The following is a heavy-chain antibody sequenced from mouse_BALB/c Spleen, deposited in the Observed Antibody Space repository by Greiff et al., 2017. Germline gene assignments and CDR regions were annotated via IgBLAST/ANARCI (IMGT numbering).Heavy chain of an antibody. CDR3: ASGNYEGGAMDD. V-gene: IGHV5-17*02. Sequence: EVMLVESGGGLVQPGGSRKLSCAASGFTFSSFGMHWVRQAPEKGLEWVAYISSGSSTIYYADTVKGRFTISRDNPKNTLFLQMTSLRSEDTAMYYCASGNYEGGAMDDGGQGTSVTVSS. D-gene: IGHD2-1*01. CDR2: ISSGSSTI. CDR1: GFTFSSFG. J-gene: IGHJ4*01.